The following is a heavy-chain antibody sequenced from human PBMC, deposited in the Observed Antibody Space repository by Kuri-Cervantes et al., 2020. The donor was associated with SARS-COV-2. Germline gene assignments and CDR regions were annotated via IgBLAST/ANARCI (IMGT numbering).Heavy chain of an antibody. J-gene: IGHJ5*02. CDR3: AGANAPCWFDP. V-gene: IGHV4-39*01. Sequence: SETLSLTCTVSGGSISSSSYHWVWIRPPPGKGLEWIGSIYYSGSTYYNPSLKSRVTISVDTSKNQFTLKPSSVAAADAAVYYCAGANAPCWFDPWGQGTLVTVSS. CDR2: IYYSGST. CDR1: GGSISSSSYH.